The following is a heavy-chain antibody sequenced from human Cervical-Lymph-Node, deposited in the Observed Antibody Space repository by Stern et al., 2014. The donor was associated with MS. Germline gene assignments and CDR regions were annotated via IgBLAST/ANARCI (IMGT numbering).Heavy chain of an antibody. D-gene: IGHD1-26*01. CDR2: SSPDGGRA. V-gene: IGHV1-46*01. CDR1: GYTFTDYN. Sequence: VQLVQSGAEAKEPGASVKVSCTASGYTFTDYNIQWVRQAPGPGLGWMGMSSPDGGRAAYAPKCRGRVTMTRDKSTATVYMELNSLRSEDTAVYFCARVAPTVGAAYWGQGTLVTVSS. CDR3: ARVAPTVGAAY. J-gene: IGHJ4*02.